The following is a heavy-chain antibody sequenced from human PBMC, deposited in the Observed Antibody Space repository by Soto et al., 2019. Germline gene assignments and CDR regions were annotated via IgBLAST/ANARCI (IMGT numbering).Heavy chain of an antibody. D-gene: IGHD6-19*01. Sequence: SETLSLTCAVYGGSFSGYYWSWIRQPPGKGLEWIGEINHSGSTNYNPSLKSRVTISVDTSKNQFSLKLSSVTAADTAVYYCARGHYSSGWYRSVRGLDPWGQGTLVTVSS. CDR2: INHSGST. CDR3: ARGHYSSGWYRSVRGLDP. V-gene: IGHV4-34*01. CDR1: GGSFSGYY. J-gene: IGHJ5*02.